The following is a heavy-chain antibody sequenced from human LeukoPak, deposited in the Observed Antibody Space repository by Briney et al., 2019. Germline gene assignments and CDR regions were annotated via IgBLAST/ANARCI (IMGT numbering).Heavy chain of an antibody. D-gene: IGHD5-24*01. V-gene: IGHV4-59*08. Sequence: PSETLSLTCTVSGGSISSYYWSWIRQPPGKGLEWIGYIYYSGSTNYNPSLKSRVTISVDTSKNQFSLKLSSVTAADTAVYYCARLAHYNPCYMDVWGKGTTVTVSS. CDR1: GGSISSYY. CDR3: ARLAHYNPCYMDV. J-gene: IGHJ6*03. CDR2: IYYSGST.